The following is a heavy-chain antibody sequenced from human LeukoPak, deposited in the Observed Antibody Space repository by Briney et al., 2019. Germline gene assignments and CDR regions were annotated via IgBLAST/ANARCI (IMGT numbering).Heavy chain of an antibody. CDR1: GFTFSSYC. J-gene: IGHJ4*02. D-gene: IGHD4-11*01. Sequence: GGSLRLSCAASGFTFSSYCMNWVRQAPGKGLEWVSYISSSSSTIYYADSVEGRFTISRDNAKNSLYLQMNSLRAEDTAVYYCARRSLSNYNYYFDYWGQGTLVTVSS. CDR3: ARRSLSNYNYYFDY. CDR2: ISSSSSTI. V-gene: IGHV3-48*01.